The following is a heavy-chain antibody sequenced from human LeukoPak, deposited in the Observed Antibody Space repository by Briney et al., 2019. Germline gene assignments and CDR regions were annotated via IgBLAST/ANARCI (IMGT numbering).Heavy chain of an antibody. D-gene: IGHD1/OR15-1a*01. CDR1: GFTFSSYA. CDR3: AKEGVNNYWYFDL. Sequence: GRSLRLSCAASGFTFSSYAMSWVHQAPGNGLGWVSGISGSGCSPYYADSLKGRFTIYRDNFKNPQYLNLRSLRAADKDVYYCAKEGVNNYWYFDLWGRGTLVTVSS. V-gene: IGHV3-23*01. CDR2: ISGSGCSP. J-gene: IGHJ2*01.